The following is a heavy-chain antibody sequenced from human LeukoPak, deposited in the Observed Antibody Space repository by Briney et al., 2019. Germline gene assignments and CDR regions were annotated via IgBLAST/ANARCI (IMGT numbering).Heavy chain of an antibody. J-gene: IGHJ3*01. V-gene: IGHV3-7*03. Sequence: GGSLRLSCAVSGFTFSGFWMSWSRQAPGKGLEWVASINSDGSEGYYADVVKGRFTISRDNAKNSLYLQINSLRAEGTAVYYCARSSYSSSSSVWGQGTMVTVSS. CDR2: INSDGSEG. D-gene: IGHD6-6*01. CDR1: GFTFSGFW. CDR3: ARSSYSSSSSV.